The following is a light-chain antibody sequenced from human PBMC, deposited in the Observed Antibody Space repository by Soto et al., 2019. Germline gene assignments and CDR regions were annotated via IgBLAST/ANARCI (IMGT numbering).Light chain of an antibody. CDR2: AAS. J-gene: IGKJ1*01. CDR3: QQSYSTPPWT. V-gene: IGKV1-12*01. CDR1: EDISTW. Sequence: DIQMTQSPSSVSASVGDRVTITCRSSEDISTWLAWYQQKPGKAPKLLIYAASSLQSGVPSRFSGSGSGTDFTLTISSLQPEDFATYYCQQSYSTPPWTFGQGTKVDIK.